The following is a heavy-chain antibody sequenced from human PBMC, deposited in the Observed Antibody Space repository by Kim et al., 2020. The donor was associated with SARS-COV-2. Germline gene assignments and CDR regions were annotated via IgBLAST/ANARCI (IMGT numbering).Heavy chain of an antibody. Sequence: SDDGGRTHYADSVKGRFTISRDNSKSTLFLHMNSLRAEDTAVYYCEASDYWGQGSLVTVSS. V-gene: IGHV3-23*01. J-gene: IGHJ4*02. CDR2: SDDGGRT. CDR3: EASDY.